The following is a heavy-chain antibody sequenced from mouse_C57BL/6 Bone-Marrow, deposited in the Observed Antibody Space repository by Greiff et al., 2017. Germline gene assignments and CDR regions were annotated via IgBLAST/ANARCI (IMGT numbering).Heavy chain of an antibody. V-gene: IGHV14-4*01. J-gene: IGHJ1*03. CDR2: IDPDNGDT. Sequence: EVQLQQSGAELVSPGASVKLSCTASGFNIKDDYMHWVKQRPEQGLEWIGWIDPDNGDTEYASKFQGKATITSDTSSNTAYLPLSSQTSEDTAIYYCTAPYYSNWGYFDVWGTGTTGTVSS. CDR3: TAPYYSNWGYFDV. D-gene: IGHD2-5*01. CDR1: GFNIKDDY.